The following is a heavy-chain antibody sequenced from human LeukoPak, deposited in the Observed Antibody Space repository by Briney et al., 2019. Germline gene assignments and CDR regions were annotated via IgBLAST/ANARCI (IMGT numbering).Heavy chain of an antibody. CDR2: IIPIFGIA. CDR3: ARIGNDVDLREY. Sequence: SVKVSCKASGGTFSSYAISWVRRAPGQGLEWMGGIIPIFGIANYAQKFQGRVTITADKSTSTAYMELSSLRSEDTAVYYCARIGNDVDLREYWGQGTLVTVSS. CDR1: GGTFSSYA. V-gene: IGHV1-69*17. J-gene: IGHJ4*02. D-gene: IGHD5-12*01.